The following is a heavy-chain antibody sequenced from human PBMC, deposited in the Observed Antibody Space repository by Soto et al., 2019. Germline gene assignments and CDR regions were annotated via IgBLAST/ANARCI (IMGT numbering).Heavy chain of an antibody. J-gene: IGHJ6*02. CDR1: GFSITNAW. CDR3: TTGSVEGV. D-gene: IGHD2-15*01. Sequence: EVKLVESGGGLVKPGGSLRLSCVASGFSITNAWMNWVRQAPGKGLEWVGRIKRKIDGETTDYAAPVKGRFTISRDDSKNMLYLQMNSLKADDTALYYCTTGSVEGVWGQGTTVTVSS. V-gene: IGHV3-15*07. CDR2: IKRKIDGETT.